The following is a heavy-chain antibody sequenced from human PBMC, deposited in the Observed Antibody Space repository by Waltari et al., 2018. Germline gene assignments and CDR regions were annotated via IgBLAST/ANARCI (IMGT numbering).Heavy chain of an antibody. V-gene: IGHV3-21*05. CDR2: ITGCSDYT. D-gene: IGHD6-13*01. CDR3: AAAGVGVLPGDAFDI. CDR1: GFTFNAHS. J-gene: IGHJ3*02. Sequence: EVQLVESGGTLVKPGGSLKLSCVAYGFTFNAHSMIWDRQAQGKCLELFSYITGCSDYTNYADSVQGRFIVSSDNSHNALYLKMTVLRAEDTVIYSCAAAGVGVLPGDAFDIWSQGPMVTVFS.